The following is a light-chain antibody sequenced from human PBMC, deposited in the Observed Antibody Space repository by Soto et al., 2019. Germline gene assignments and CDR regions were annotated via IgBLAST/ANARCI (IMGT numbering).Light chain of an antibody. J-gene: IGKJ1*01. CDR3: QQYDTSPRT. CDR1: QSVSSSY. CDR2: GAS. V-gene: IGKV3-20*01. Sequence: EIVLTQSPGTLSLSPGDRATLSCRASQSVSSSYLAWYQQKPGQSPRLLIFGASSRATGTPDRFSGSGSGTDFTLTISRLEPEDFAVYYCQQYDTSPRTFGQGTKVELK.